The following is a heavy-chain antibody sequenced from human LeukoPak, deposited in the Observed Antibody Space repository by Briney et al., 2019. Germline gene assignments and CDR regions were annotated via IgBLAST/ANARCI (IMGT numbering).Heavy chain of an antibody. D-gene: IGHD3-16*01. Sequence: GGSLRLSCAASGFTFSTSWMDWVRQAPGKGLERVANIKEDGSVTHYVDSAKGRFTISRDNARSSLYLQMDSLRVEDTAIYYCPRSLNYWGPGLLVTVSS. CDR2: IKEDGSVT. CDR1: GFTFSTSW. V-gene: IGHV3-7*01. J-gene: IGHJ4*02. CDR3: PRSLNY.